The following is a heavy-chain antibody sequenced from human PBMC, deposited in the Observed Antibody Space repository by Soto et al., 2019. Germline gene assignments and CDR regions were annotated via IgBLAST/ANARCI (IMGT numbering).Heavy chain of an antibody. Sequence: QVQLLQSGAEVKKPGASVKVSCKASGYTFTNYGITWVRQAPGQGLEWMGWISAYNGNTHYTQRLQGRVTMTTDTSRGTPSRGRRGLRFNATAWYYWPRLGQLVAYFSYSMDVGGKGTTVTVSS. J-gene: IGHJ6*03. CDR3: PRLGQLVAYFSYSMDV. CDR2: ISAYNGNT. V-gene: IGHV1-18*01. CDR1: GYTFTNYG. D-gene: IGHD6-6*01.